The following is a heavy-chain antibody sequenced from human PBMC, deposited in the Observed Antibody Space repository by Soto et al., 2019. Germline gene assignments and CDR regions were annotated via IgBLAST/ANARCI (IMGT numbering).Heavy chain of an antibody. CDR1: GYSASTSW. CDR3: ARLSRRVAQESNYFDP. D-gene: IGHD2-8*01. Sequence: GESLKISCKVSGYSASTSWMGWVRQLPGKGLEWMGIIYPGDSGSRYGPSFEGHVTFSVDKSISTAYLEWSSLKASDTAIYYCARLSRRVAQESNYFDPWGQGTLVTVSS. CDR2: IYPGDSGS. V-gene: IGHV5-51*01. J-gene: IGHJ5*02.